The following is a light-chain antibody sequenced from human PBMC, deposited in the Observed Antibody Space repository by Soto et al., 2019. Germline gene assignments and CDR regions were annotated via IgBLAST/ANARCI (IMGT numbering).Light chain of an antibody. CDR3: QQYCSSPWT. Sequence: DIVMTQSPDSLAVSLGERATINCKSSQRVLYSSSNKNYLAWYQQKPGQPPKLLIYWASTRESGVPDRFSGSGSGTDFTLTISRLQAEDVAVYYCQQYCSSPWTFCQGTKVEIK. J-gene: IGKJ1*01. CDR2: WAS. CDR1: QRVLYSSSNKNY. V-gene: IGKV4-1*01.